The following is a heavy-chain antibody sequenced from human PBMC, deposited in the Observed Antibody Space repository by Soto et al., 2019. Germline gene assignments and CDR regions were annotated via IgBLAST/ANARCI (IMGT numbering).Heavy chain of an antibody. CDR1: GFTFSSDA. Sequence: EGSLILSCSAYGFTFSSDAMHWVRQAPGKGLEYVSAISSNGGSTYYADSVKGRFTISRDNSKNTLYLQMNSLRAEDTAVYYCARTCSGGTCSFDYWGQGTLVTVSS. D-gene: IGHD2-15*01. V-gene: IGHV3-64*04. J-gene: IGHJ4*02. CDR2: ISSNGGST. CDR3: ARTCSGGTCSFDY.